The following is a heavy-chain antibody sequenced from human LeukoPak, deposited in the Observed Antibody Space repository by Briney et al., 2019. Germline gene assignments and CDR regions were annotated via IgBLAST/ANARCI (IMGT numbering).Heavy chain of an antibody. CDR2: HIPIFGTA. CDR1: GRTFRSYA. Sequence: ASVKVSCKASGRTFRSYAISWVRQAPGQGLEWMGGHIPIFGTANYVQKFQGRGTITADESTSTAYMERSSLRSEDTAVYYCAREVGQQPVCDWFDPWGQGTLVTVSS. D-gene: IGHD6-13*01. CDR3: AREVGQQPVCDWFDP. V-gene: IGHV1-69*13. J-gene: IGHJ5*02.